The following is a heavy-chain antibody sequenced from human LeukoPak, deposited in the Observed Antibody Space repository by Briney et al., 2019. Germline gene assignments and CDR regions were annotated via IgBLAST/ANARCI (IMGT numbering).Heavy chain of an antibody. CDR3: ARDLRAGGTWSYGVYFDL. D-gene: IGHD4-17*01. Sequence: GGSLRLSCAASRFTFSDYYMTWVRQAPGRGLEWVAHIKEDGSEKNYVDSVKGRFTISRDNAKNSVYLLLNSLTPGDTAVYYCARDLRAGGTWSYGVYFDLWGRGTLVTVSS. J-gene: IGHJ2*01. CDR2: IKEDGSEK. CDR1: RFTFSDYY. V-gene: IGHV3-7*01.